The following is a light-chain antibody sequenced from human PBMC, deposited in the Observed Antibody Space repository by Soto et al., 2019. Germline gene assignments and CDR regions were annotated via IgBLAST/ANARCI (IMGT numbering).Light chain of an antibody. CDR1: SSDVGGYNY. CDR3: SSYTSSTTDV. V-gene: IGLV2-14*01. J-gene: IGLJ1*01. Sequence: QSVLTQPAYVSGSPGQSITISCTGTSSDVGGYNYVSWYQQHPGKAPKLIFYDVNNRPSGVSDRFSGFKSGNTASLTISGLQVEDEADYYCSSYTSSTTDVFGTGTKVTVL. CDR2: DVN.